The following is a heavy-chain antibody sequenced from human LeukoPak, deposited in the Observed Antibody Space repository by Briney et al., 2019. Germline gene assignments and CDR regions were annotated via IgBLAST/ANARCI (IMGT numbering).Heavy chain of an antibody. CDR3: ARFYGIAAGGQDAFDI. V-gene: IGHV1-2*02. CDR1: GYTFTGFY. Sequence: ASVKVSCKASGYTFTGFYMHWVRQAPGQGLEWMGWINPNSGGTDYAQKFQGRVTMARDTSISTAYMELSRLRSDGTAVYYCARFYGIAAGGQDAFDIWGQGTLVTVSS. J-gene: IGHJ3*02. CDR2: INPNSGGT. D-gene: IGHD6-13*01.